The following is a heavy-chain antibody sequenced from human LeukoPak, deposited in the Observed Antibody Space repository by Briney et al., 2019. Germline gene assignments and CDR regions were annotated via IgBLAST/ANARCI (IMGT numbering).Heavy chain of an antibody. J-gene: IGHJ4*02. V-gene: IGHV3-11*06. Sequence: GGSLRLSCAASGFTFSDYYMSWIRQAPGKGLEWVSYISSSSSYTNYADSVKGRFTISRDNAKNSLYLQMNSLRAEDTAVYYCAREIRGYIYGYFDYWGQGTLVTVSS. D-gene: IGHD5-18*01. CDR2: ISSSSSYT. CDR1: GFTFSDYY. CDR3: AREIRGYIYGYFDY.